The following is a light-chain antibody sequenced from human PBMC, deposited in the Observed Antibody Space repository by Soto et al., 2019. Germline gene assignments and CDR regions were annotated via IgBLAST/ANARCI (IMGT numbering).Light chain of an antibody. CDR1: QTISTY. CDR2: DAS. V-gene: IGKV1-39*01. CDR3: QQSDSTPYT. Sequence: DIQMTQSPSSLSASVGDRVTITCRASQTISTYLNWYQQKPGKAPGLLIYDASSLLSGVPSRFSGSGSGTYFTLPIASLQPEDFSTYYCQQSDSTPYTFGQGTKVEI. J-gene: IGKJ2*01.